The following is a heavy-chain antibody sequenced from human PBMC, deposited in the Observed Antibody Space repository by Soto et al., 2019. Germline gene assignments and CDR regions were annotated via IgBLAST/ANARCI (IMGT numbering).Heavy chain of an antibody. D-gene: IGHD2-15*01. V-gene: IGHV3-30*18. CDR2: ISYDGSNR. Sequence: GGSLRLSCAASGFTFSRFGMHWVRQAPGKGLEWVAVISYDGSNRFYADSVKGRFTISRDNSKNTLYLQMNSLRPEDTAVYYCANAIAPVVVVAAIQNAFDIWGQGTMVTVSS. CDR3: ANAIAPVVVVAAIQNAFDI. J-gene: IGHJ3*02. CDR1: GFTFSRFG.